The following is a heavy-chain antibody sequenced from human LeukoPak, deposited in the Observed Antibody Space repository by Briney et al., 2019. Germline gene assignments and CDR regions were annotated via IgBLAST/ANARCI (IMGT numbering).Heavy chain of an antibody. J-gene: IGHJ5*02. CDR2: ISGNGGRT. Sequence: GGSLRLSCAASGFTFSGYAMSWVRQAPGKGLEWVSAISGNGGRTYYADSVKGRFTISRDNPRNTLFLQMNSLRAKNTPVYYCAKVAEMDTILGKFDNWGQGTLVTVSS. CDR3: AKVAEMDTILGKFDN. D-gene: IGHD5-24*01. V-gene: IGHV3-23*01. CDR1: GFTFSGYA.